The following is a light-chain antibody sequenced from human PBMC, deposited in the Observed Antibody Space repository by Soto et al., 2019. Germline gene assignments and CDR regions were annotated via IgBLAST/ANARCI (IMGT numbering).Light chain of an antibody. V-gene: IGLV2-14*01. CDR2: DVK. CDR3: SSYTSSSTRV. J-gene: IGLJ1*01. CDR1: SSDVGGYNY. Sequence: QSAPTQPASVSGSPGQSITISCTGTSSDVGGYNYVSWYQQYPGKAPKLMIYDVKNRPSGVSNRFSGSKSGNTASLTISGLQAEDEADYYCSSYTSSSTRVFGTGTKVTVL.